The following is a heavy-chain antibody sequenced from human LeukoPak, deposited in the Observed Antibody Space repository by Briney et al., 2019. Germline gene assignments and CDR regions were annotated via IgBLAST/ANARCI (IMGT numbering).Heavy chain of an antibody. J-gene: IGHJ4*02. CDR3: ARGPRSSSWYGIPFDY. CDR1: GYTLTSYD. D-gene: IGHD6-13*01. V-gene: IGHV1-8*01. CDR2: MNPNSGYT. Sequence: GASVKVSCKASGYTLTSYDINWVREATGQGLEWMGRMNPNSGYTAYAQRFQGRVTMTRNTSISTVYMELRSLRSEDTAVYYCARGPRSSSWYGIPFDYWGQGTLVTVSS.